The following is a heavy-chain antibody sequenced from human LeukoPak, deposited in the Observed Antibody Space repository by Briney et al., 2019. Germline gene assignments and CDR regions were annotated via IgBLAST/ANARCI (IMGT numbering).Heavy chain of an antibody. CDR2: ISSSSSYI. CDR3: ARDSLPDYGDYLYAFDI. CDR1: GFTFSSYS. V-gene: IGHV3-21*01. J-gene: IGHJ3*02. D-gene: IGHD4-17*01. Sequence: GGSLRLSCAASGFTFSSYSMNWVRQAPGKGLEWVSSISSSSSYIYYADSVKGRFTISRDNAKNSLYLQMNSLRAEDTAVYYCARDSLPDYGDYLYAFDIWGHGTMVTVSS.